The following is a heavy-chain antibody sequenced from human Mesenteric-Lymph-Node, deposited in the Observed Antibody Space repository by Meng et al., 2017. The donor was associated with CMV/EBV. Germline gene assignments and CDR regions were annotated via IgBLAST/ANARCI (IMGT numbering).Heavy chain of an antibody. CDR2: INWNGGST. V-gene: IGHV3-20*04. Sequence: GESLKISCAASGFTFDDYGMSWVRQAPGKGLEWVSGINWNGGSTGYADSVKGRFTISRDDSKNTLYLQMSSLRAEETAFYYCARRVGAVEYWGQGTLVTVSS. J-gene: IGHJ4*02. CDR1: GFTFDDYG. D-gene: IGHD1-26*01. CDR3: ARRVGAVEY.